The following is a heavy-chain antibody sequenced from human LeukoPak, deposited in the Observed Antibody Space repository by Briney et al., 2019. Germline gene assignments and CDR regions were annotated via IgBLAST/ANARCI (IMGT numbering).Heavy chain of an antibody. Sequence: SETLSLTCGVSGGSVSSTNWWTWIRQPPGKGLEWIGEVHLDGRTNFNPSLKSRLTMSVDLSENHVSLKLTSVTAADTAVYYCARRIVERHTIEEDNWFDPWGQGILVTVSS. CDR3: ARRIVERHTIEEDNWFDP. V-gene: IGHV4-4*02. J-gene: IGHJ5*02. CDR1: GGSVSSTNW. CDR2: VHLDGRT. D-gene: IGHD2-15*01.